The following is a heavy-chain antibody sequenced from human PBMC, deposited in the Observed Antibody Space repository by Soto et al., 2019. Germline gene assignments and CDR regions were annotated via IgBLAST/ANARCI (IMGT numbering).Heavy chain of an antibody. Sequence: EVQLLESGGGLVQPGGSLRLSCAASGFTFSSYAMSWVRQAPGKGLEWVSAISGSGGSTYYADSVKGRFTISRDNSKNTLYLQMNSLRAEETAVYYCAKVGGAARPLFFYYMDVWGKGTTVTVSS. CDR3: AKVGGAARPLFFYYMDV. CDR2: ISGSGGST. V-gene: IGHV3-23*01. D-gene: IGHD6-6*01. CDR1: GFTFSSYA. J-gene: IGHJ6*03.